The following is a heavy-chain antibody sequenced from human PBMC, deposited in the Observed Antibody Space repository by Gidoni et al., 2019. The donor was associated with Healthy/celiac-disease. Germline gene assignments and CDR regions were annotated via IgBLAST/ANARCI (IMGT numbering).Heavy chain of an antibody. J-gene: IGHJ6*02. D-gene: IGHD4-17*01. CDR1: GFTFSSYA. CDR3: ARESDYGDPEEVYYYYGMDV. CDR2: ISYDGSNK. Sequence: QVQLVESGGGVVQPGRSLRLSCAAAGFTFSSYAMHWVRQAPGKGLEWVAVISYDGSNKYYADSVKGRFTISRDNSKNTLYLQMNSLRAEDTAVYYCARESDYGDPEEVYYYYGMDVWGQGTTVTVSS. V-gene: IGHV3-30-3*01.